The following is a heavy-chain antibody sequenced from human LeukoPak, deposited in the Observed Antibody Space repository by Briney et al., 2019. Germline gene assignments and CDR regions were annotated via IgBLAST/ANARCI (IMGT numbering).Heavy chain of an antibody. Sequence: GGSLRLSCAASGFTFGTYWMSWVRQAPGKGLEWVANIKQDGSEKWYVDSVKGRFTISRDNAKNSLYLQMNSLRGEDTAVYYCARSVYGDYWGQGTLVTVSS. CDR3: ARSVYGDY. D-gene: IGHD5/OR15-5a*01. V-gene: IGHV3-7*03. CDR2: IKQDGSEK. CDR1: GFTFGTYW. J-gene: IGHJ4*02.